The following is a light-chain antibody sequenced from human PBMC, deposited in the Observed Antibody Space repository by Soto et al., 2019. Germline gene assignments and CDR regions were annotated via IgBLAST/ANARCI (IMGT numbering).Light chain of an antibody. Sequence: DIQMTQSPSSLSASVGDRVTIACRASRSISNYLNWYTQKPGEAPQLLIYHASNLQSGVPPRFSGSGSETDFTLTISSLQPEDFATYYCQQSYTSPPVTFGGGTKVEIK. V-gene: IGKV1-39*01. CDR2: HAS. CDR1: RSISNY. J-gene: IGKJ4*01. CDR3: QQSYTSPPVT.